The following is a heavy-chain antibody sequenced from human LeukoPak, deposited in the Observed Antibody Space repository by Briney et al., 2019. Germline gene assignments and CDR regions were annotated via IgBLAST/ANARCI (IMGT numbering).Heavy chain of an antibody. CDR3: ARVRLGSYYSNYYYYGMDV. Sequence: GASVKVSCKASGYTFTGYYMHWVRQAPGQGLEWMGWINPNSGGTNYAQKFQGRVTMTRDTSISTAYMELSRLRSDDTAVYYCARVRLGSYYSNYYYYGMDVWGQGTTVTVSS. D-gene: IGHD1-26*01. V-gene: IGHV1-2*02. CDR2: INPNSGGT. CDR1: GYTFTGYY. J-gene: IGHJ6*02.